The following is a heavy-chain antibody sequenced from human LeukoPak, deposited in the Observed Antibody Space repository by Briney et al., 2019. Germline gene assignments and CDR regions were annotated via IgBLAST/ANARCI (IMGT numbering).Heavy chain of an antibody. CDR2: ISYDGSNK. CDR3: VRDSSGPI. J-gene: IGHJ3*02. D-gene: IGHD3-22*01. Sequence: PGGSLRLSCAASGFTFSTYAMHWVRQAPGKGLEWVAVISYDGSNKNYADSVQGRFTISRDNSKNTMYLQTNSLRAEDMAVYYCVRDSSGPIWGQGTMVTVSS. V-gene: IGHV3-30*04. CDR1: GFTFSTYA.